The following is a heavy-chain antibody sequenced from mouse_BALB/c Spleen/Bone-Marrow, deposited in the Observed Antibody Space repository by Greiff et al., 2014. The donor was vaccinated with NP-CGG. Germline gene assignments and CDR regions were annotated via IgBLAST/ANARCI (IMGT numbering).Heavy chain of an antibody. Sequence: DLVKPGASVKLSCKASGYTFTSYWINWIKQRPGQGLEWIGRIAPGSGSTYYNEMFKGKATLTVDTSSSTAYILLSSLSSEDSAVYFCADYRYDVNYWGQGTTLTVSS. CDR3: ADYRYDVNY. CDR1: GYTFTSYW. D-gene: IGHD2-14*01. CDR2: IAPGSGST. J-gene: IGHJ2*01. V-gene: IGHV1S41*01.